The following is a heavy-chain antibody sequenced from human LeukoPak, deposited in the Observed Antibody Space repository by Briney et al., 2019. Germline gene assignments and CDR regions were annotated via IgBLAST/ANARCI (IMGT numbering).Heavy chain of an antibody. CDR3: ARGDKCSY. D-gene: IGHD3-10*02. Sequence: GGSLRLSCATSGFTVSSYAMSWVRQAPGKGLEWVSAISGSGGSTYYADSVKGRFTISRDNSKNTLYVQMNSLRAEDTAVYYCARGDKCSYWGQGTLVTVSS. V-gene: IGHV3-23*01. J-gene: IGHJ4*02. CDR2: ISGSGGST. CDR1: GFTVSSYA.